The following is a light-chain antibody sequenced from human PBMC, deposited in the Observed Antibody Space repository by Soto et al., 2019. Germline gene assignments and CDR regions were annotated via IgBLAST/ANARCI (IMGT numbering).Light chain of an antibody. J-gene: IGLJ1*01. CDR2: SNN. CDR1: RSNIGSNT. V-gene: IGLV1-44*01. CDR3: AVWDDSLNGYV. Sequence: QSVLTQPPSASGTPGQRVTISCYGSRSNIGSNTVNWYQQLPGAAPKLLIQSNNQRPSGVPDRFSGSQSDTSASLAISGLQSEDEADYYCAVWDDSLNGYVFGTGTKLTVL.